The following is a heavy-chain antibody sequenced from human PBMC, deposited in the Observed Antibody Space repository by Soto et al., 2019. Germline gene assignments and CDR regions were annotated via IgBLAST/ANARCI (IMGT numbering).Heavy chain of an antibody. D-gene: IGHD2-2*01. J-gene: IGHJ5*02. Sequence: SETLSLTCAVPGGSISSGGYSWGWIRQPPGKGLEWIGYIYHSGSTYYNPSLKSRVTISVDRSKNQFSLKLSSVTDADTAVYYCARVPDRCGQGTLVTVSS. CDR2: IYHSGST. V-gene: IGHV4-30-2*01. CDR3: ARVPDR. CDR1: GGSISSGGYS.